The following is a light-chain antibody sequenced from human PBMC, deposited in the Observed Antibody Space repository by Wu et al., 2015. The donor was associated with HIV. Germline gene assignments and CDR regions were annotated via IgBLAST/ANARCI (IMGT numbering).Light chain of an antibody. Sequence: EIVMTQSPATLSVSPGERATLSCRASQSVSSNLAWYQQKPGQAPRLLIYSASTRATGIPARFSASGSGADFSLTIRRLEPEDFAVYYCQQYNSDPYNFGQGTKLEIK. CDR3: QQYNSDPYN. J-gene: IGKJ2*01. V-gene: IGKV3-15*01. CDR1: QSVSSN. CDR2: SAS.